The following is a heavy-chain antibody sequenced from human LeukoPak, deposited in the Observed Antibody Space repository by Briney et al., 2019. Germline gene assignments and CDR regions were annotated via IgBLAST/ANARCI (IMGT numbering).Heavy chain of an antibody. V-gene: IGHV3-21*01. CDR1: GFTFSSYS. D-gene: IGHD5-24*01. J-gene: IGHJ4*02. Sequence: PGGSLRLSCAASGFTFSSYSMNWVRQAPGKGLEWVSSISSSSSYIYYADSVKGRFTISGDNAKNSLYLQMNSLRAEDTAVYYCARGKQMATIKTPSYYFDYWGREPWSPSPQ. CDR2: ISSSSSYI. CDR3: ARGKQMATIKTPSYYFDY.